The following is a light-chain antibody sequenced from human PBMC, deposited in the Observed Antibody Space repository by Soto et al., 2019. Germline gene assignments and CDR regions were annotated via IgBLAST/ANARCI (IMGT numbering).Light chain of an antibody. Sequence: EVVMTQSPATLSVSPGERANISCRASQSVRSHLAWYQQKPGQAPSLLIFGASTRATGVPARFSGSESGTEFTLTISSLQSEDVAVYFCQQYNDWPRTFGGGTKVEIK. V-gene: IGKV3-15*01. CDR2: GAS. J-gene: IGKJ4*01. CDR3: QQYNDWPRT. CDR1: QSVRSH.